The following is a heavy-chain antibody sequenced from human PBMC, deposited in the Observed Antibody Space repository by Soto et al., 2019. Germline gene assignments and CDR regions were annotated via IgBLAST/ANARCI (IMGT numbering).Heavy chain of an antibody. D-gene: IGHD3-22*01. V-gene: IGHV3-48*02. CDR3: ARDIALTYYYDSSGYYFDY. CDR2: ISSSSSTI. J-gene: IGHJ4*02. CDR1: GFTFSSYS. Sequence: SLRLSCAASGFTFSSYSMNWVRQAPGKGLEWVSYISSSSSTIYYADSVKGRFTISRDNAKNSLYLQMNSLRDEDTAVYYCARDIALTYYYDSSGYYFDYWGQGTLVTVSS.